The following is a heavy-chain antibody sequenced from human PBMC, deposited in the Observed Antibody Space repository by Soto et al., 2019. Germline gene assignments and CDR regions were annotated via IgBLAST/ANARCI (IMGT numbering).Heavy chain of an antibody. CDR3: ARSRGIHLWSAYFDY. Sequence: QLQLQESGSGLVKPSQTLSLTCAVSSGSISSGDYSWSWIRQPPGKGLEWIGYIYHSGSTYYNPSLKNRVTMSVDRSKNQFSLRLSSVTAADTAVYYCARSRGIHLWSAYFDYWGQGTLVTVSS. CDR2: IYHSGST. V-gene: IGHV4-30-2*01. D-gene: IGHD5-18*01. CDR1: SGSISSGDYS. J-gene: IGHJ4*02.